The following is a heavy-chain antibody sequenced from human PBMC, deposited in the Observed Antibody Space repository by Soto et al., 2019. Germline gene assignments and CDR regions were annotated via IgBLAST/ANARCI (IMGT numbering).Heavy chain of an antibody. CDR3: AILNPGTAAPATVN. D-gene: IGHD6-13*01. CDR1: GLTSTTSW. J-gene: IGHJ4*02. V-gene: IGHV3-7*03. Sequence: GGSLRLSCAASGLTSTTSWMNWVRQAPGKGLEWVANIKLQTGEKNYVESLQGRFSISRDDTRNTLYLEMNSLRVEDTAIYYCAILNPGTAAPATVNWGQGTLVTVSS. CDR2: IKLQTGEK.